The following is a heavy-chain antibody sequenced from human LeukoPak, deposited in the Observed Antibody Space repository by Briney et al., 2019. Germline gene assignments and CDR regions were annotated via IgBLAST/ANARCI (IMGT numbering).Heavy chain of an antibody. CDR2: ISAYNGYT. Sequence: LRASVKVSCKTSGYSFLNYGISWVRQVPGQGLEWMGWISAYNGYTDLAERLQGRATLATDTSTSTAYMELRNLRSEDTAVYYCARLYSSGLGYYFDYWGQGTLVTVSS. J-gene: IGHJ4*02. D-gene: IGHD6-19*01. CDR3: ARLYSSGLGYYFDY. V-gene: IGHV1-18*01. CDR1: GYSFLNYG.